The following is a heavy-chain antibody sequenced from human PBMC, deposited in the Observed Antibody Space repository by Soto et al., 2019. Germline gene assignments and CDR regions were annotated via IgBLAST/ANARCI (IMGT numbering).Heavy chain of an antibody. D-gene: IGHD6-19*01. CDR2: IYYSGSI. CDR3: AGKRSGWYNGFDP. J-gene: IGHJ5*02. V-gene: IGHV4-39*01. Sequence: SETLSLTCTVPGGSISSSSYYWGWIRQPPGKGLEWIGSIYYSGSIDYNPSLKSRVTISVDTSKNQFSLKLSSVTAAETAVYYGAGKRSGWYNGFDPGGQETLVTVSS. CDR1: GGSISSSSYY.